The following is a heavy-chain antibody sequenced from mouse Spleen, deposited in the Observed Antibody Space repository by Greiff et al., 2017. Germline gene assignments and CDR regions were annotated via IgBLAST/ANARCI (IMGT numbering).Heavy chain of an antibody. CDR1: GFNIKDYY. CDR3: TTSEYGNYDYFDY. Sequence: EVQLQQSGAELVRPGASVKLSCTASGFNIKDYYMHWVKQRPEQGLEWIGRIDPEDGDTEYAPKFQGKATMTADTSSNTAYLQLSSLTSEDTAVYYCTTSEYGNYDYFDYWGQGTTLTVSS. D-gene: IGHD2-10*02. V-gene: IGHV14-1*01. CDR2: IDPEDGDT. J-gene: IGHJ2*01.